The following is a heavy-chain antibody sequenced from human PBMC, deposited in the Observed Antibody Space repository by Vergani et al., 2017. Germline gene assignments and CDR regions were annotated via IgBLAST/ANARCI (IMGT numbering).Heavy chain of an antibody. V-gene: IGHV4-34*01. Sequence: QVQLQQWGAGLLKPSETLSLTCAVYGGSFSGYYWSWIRQPPGKGLEWIGEINHSGSTNYNPSLKSRVTISVNTSKNPFSLKLSSVTAADTAVYYCARGKDILTGYYPFGAFDIWGQGTMVTVSS. D-gene: IGHD3-9*01. CDR1: GGSFSGYY. CDR2: INHSGST. J-gene: IGHJ3*02. CDR3: ARGKDILTGYYPFGAFDI.